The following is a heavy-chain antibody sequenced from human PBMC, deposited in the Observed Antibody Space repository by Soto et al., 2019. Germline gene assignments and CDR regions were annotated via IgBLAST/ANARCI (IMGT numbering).Heavy chain of an antibody. D-gene: IGHD2-15*01. V-gene: IGHV1-46*01. J-gene: IGHJ3*02. CDR1: GNTFTSYY. CDR3: ARDLYCSGGSCYSTDDAFDI. CDR2: INPSGGST. Sequence: ASVKVSCKASGNTFTSYYMHWVRQAPGQGLEWMGIINPSGGSTSYAQKFQGRVTMTRDTSTSTVYMELSSLRSEGTAVYYCARDLYCSGGSCYSTDDAFDIWGQGTMVTVSS.